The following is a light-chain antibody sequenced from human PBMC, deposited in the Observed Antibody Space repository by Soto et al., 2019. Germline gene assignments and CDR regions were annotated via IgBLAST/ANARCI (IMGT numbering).Light chain of an antibody. CDR3: TSYTSSSTLDV. J-gene: IGLJ1*01. V-gene: IGLV2-14*01. CDR2: EVS. CDR1: SSDVGGYNY. Sequence: QSVLTQPASVSGSPGQSITISCTGTSSDVGGYNYVSWYQQHPGKAPKLIIYEVSNRPTGVSNRFSGSKSGHTVSLTISGLQSEDEADYFCTSYTSSSTLDVFGTGTKVTVL.